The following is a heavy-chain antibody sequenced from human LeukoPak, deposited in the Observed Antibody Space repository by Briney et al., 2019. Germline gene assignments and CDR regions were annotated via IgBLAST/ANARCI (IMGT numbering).Heavy chain of an antibody. CDR3: ARDFCSGGSCSPFLQPIFDY. CDR1: GYTFTGYY. J-gene: IGHJ4*02. V-gene: IGHV1-2*02. CDR2: INPNSGGT. D-gene: IGHD2-15*01. Sequence: ASVKVSCKASGYTFTGYYMHWVRQAPGQGLEWMGWINPNSGGTNYAQKFQGRVTMTRDTSMSTAYMELSRLRSDDTAGYYCARDFCSGGSCSPFLQPIFDYWGQGTVVSVSS.